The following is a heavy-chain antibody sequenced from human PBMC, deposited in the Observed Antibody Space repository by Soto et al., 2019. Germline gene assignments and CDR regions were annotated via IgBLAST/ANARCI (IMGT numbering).Heavy chain of an antibody. D-gene: IGHD3-9*01. CDR3: AGRFYDILTGYWAPPVNDNWFDP. Sequence: SETLSLTCAVYGGSFSGYYWSWIRQPPGKGLEWIGEINHSGSTNYNPSLKSRVTISVDTSKNQFSLKLSSVTAADTAVYYCAGRFYDILTGYWAPPVNDNWFDPWGQGTLVTVSS. CDR1: GGSFSGYY. CDR2: INHSGST. J-gene: IGHJ5*02. V-gene: IGHV4-34*01.